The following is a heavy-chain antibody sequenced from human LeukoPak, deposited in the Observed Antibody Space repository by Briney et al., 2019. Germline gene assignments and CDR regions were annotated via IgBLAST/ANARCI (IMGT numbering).Heavy chain of an antibody. D-gene: IGHD6-13*01. V-gene: IGHV5-51*01. CDR3: AGSSSSSWYYFDY. Sequence: GESLKISCKGSGYSFTSYWIGWVRQMPGKGLEWVGIIYPGDSDTRYSTSFQGQVTISADKSISTAYLQWRSLKASDTAMYYCAGSSSSSWYYFDYWGQGTLVTVSS. CDR1: GYSFTSYW. J-gene: IGHJ4*02. CDR2: IYPGDSDT.